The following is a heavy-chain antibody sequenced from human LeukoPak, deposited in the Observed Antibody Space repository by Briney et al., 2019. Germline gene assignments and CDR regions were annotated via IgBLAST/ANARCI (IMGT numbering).Heavy chain of an antibody. CDR2: INRNSGGT. Sequence: AXVKVSCKASGYTFTGYYMHWVRQAPGQGLEWMGWINRNSGGTNYAQKFQGRATMTRDTSISTAYMELSRLRSDDTAVYYCARDLLTTDDYWGQGTLVTVSS. V-gene: IGHV1-2*02. D-gene: IGHD4/OR15-4a*01. J-gene: IGHJ4*02. CDR1: GYTFTGYY. CDR3: ARDLLTTDDY.